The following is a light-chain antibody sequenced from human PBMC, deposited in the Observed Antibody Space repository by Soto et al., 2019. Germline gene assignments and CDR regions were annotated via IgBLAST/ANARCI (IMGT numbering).Light chain of an antibody. Sequence: DIQMTQSPSSLSASVGDRVTITCRASQGISNYLAWYQQKPGKVPKLLIYAASTLHSGVPPRFSVTGSVTDFNRTISSLQPEAVATYYCQTYYSAAYSFGQEAKVQI. J-gene: IGKJ1*01. CDR1: QGISNY. CDR2: AAS. V-gene: IGKV1-27*01. CDR3: QTYYSAAYS.